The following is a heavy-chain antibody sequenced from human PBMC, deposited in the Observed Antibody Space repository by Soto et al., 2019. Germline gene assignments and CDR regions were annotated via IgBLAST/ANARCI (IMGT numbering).Heavy chain of an antibody. Sequence: ASVKVSCKASGYTFTSYDINWVRQATGQGLEWMGWMNPNSGNTGYAQKFQGRFTMTRNTSISTAYMELSSLRYEDTAVYYCARVDYSNYYYYYGMDVWGQGTTVTVSS. D-gene: IGHD4-4*01. CDR1: GYTFTSYD. CDR3: ARVDYSNYYYYYGMDV. V-gene: IGHV1-8*01. CDR2: MNPNSGNT. J-gene: IGHJ6*02.